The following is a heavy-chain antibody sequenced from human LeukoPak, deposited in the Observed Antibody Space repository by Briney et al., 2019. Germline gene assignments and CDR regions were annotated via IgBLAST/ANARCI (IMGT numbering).Heavy chain of an antibody. J-gene: IGHJ6*03. CDR3: ATGYSGYGATYYYYMDV. CDR1: VYTLTQLS. CDR2: FDAEDGET. D-gene: IGHD5-12*01. V-gene: IGHV1-24*01. Sequence: GASLNVSLMLSVYTLTQLSMHWVRPAPGKGLEWMGGFDAEDGETIYAQKYQGGATMTEDTSTDTAYMELSSLRSEDTAVYYCATGYSGYGATYYYYMDVWGKGTTVTVSS.